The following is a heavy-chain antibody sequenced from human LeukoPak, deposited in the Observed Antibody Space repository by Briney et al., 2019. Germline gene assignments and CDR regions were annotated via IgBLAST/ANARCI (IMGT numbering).Heavy chain of an antibody. J-gene: IGHJ5*02. Sequence: PSETLSLTCAVYGGSFSGYYWSWIRQPPGKGLEWIGEINHSGSTNYNPSLKSRVTISVDTSKNQFSLKLSSVTAADTAVYYCARLRGIAAPFDPWGQGTLVTVSS. CDR1: GGSFSGYY. D-gene: IGHD6-13*01. CDR2: INHSGST. V-gene: IGHV4-34*01. CDR3: ARLRGIAAPFDP.